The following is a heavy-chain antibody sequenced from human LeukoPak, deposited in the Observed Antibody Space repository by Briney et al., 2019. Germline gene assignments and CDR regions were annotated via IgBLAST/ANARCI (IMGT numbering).Heavy chain of an antibody. CDR1: GGSINSKSYY. CDR3: ARRSIGVTTVTNNWFDP. D-gene: IGHD4-17*01. Sequence: SGTLSLTCTVSGGSINSKSYYWGWIRQPPGKGLEWIASIYYSGSTYYNPSLKSRVTISVDTSQNQFSLKLSSVTAADTAVYYCARRSIGVTTVTNNWFDPWGQETLVIVSS. CDR2: IYYSGST. J-gene: IGHJ5*02. V-gene: IGHV4-39*01.